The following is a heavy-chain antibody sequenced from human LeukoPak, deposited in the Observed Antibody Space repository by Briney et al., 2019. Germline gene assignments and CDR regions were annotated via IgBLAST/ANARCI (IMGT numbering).Heavy chain of an antibody. Sequence: GGSLRLSCTASGFTFGDYAMSWFRQAPGKGLEWVGFIRSKAYGGTTEYAASVKGRFTISRDDSKSIAYLQMNSLKTEDTAVYYCTRGRFGYQLHRYYFDYWGQGTLVTVSS. CDR1: GFTFGDYA. CDR3: TRGRFGYQLHRYYFDY. D-gene: IGHD2-2*01. J-gene: IGHJ4*02. V-gene: IGHV3-49*03. CDR2: IRSKAYGGTT.